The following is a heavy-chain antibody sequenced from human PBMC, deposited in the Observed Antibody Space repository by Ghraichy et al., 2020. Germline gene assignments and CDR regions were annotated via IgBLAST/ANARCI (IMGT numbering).Heavy chain of an antibody. Sequence: ASVKVSRKVSGYTLTELSMHWVRQAPGKGLEWMGGFDPEDGETIYAQKFQGRVTMTEDTSTDTAYMELSSLRSEDTAVYYCGVVVTAPDAFDIWGQGTMVTVSS. D-gene: IGHD2-21*02. J-gene: IGHJ3*02. CDR2: FDPEDGET. V-gene: IGHV1-24*01. CDR1: GYTLTELS. CDR3: GVVVTAPDAFDI.